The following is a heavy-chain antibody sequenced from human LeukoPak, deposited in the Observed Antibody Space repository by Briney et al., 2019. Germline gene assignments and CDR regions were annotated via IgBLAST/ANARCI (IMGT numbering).Heavy chain of an antibody. CDR2: IYSGGNT. CDR1: GFTVSNNY. J-gene: IGHJ3*01. V-gene: IGHV3-66*04. D-gene: IGHD1-1*01. Sequence: GGSLRLSCAASGFTVSNNYMSWVRQAPGKGLEWVSVIYSGGNTYYADSLKGRFTISRDNTNTSLFLQMNSLRAEDTATYFCARRGTDASFSFFDVWGQGTMVTVSS. CDR3: ARRGTDASFSFFDV.